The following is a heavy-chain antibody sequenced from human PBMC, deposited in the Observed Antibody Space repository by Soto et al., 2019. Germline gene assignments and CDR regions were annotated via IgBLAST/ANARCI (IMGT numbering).Heavy chain of an antibody. D-gene: IGHD3-10*01. CDR1: GGSISRDGYY. V-gene: IGHV4-31*03. CDR3: ARIMIRGTAVYYYYSMDV. Sequence: QVQLQESGPGLVKPSQTLSLTCTVSGGSISRDGYYWSWVRQHPEKGLEWIAYSYNSGYTYYNPSLKSRLTISVDTSENHFSLKLSSVTAADTAVYYCARIMIRGTAVYYYYSMDVWGQGTTVTVSS. J-gene: IGHJ6*02. CDR2: SYNSGYT.